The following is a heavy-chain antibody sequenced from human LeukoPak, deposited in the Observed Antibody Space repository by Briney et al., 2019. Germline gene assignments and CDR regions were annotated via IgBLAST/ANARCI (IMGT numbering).Heavy chain of an antibody. CDR3: ARDPGENYFDY. CDR1: GYTFTYYY. D-gene: IGHD3-10*01. J-gene: IGHJ4*02. Sequence: ASVTVSCKISGYTFTYYYLHWMRQAPGQGLDWVGWIHPNTGATHYAQKFQGRVTMTGDTSISTAYMELRRLRSDDTAVYYCARDPGENYFDYWGQGTLVTVSS. V-gene: IGHV1-2*02. CDR2: IHPNTGAT.